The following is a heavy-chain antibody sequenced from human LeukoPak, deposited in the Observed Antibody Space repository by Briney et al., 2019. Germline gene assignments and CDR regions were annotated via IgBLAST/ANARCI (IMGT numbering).Heavy chain of an antibody. J-gene: IGHJ4*02. CDR1: GFTFPTYW. Sequence: GESLKISCEGSGFTFPTYWIAWVRQMPGKGLEWMGVIYPGDSDLRYSPSFQDQVTISADKSISTAYLQWSSLKASDTAIYFCARAVWFGGFYYFDYWGPGTLVTVSS. CDR3: ARAVWFGGFYYFDY. V-gene: IGHV5-51*01. D-gene: IGHD3-10*01. CDR2: IYPGDSDL.